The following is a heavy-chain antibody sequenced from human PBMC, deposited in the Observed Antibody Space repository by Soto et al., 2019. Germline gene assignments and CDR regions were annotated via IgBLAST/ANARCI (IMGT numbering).Heavy chain of an antibody. D-gene: IGHD6-13*01. CDR3: AKVGRGSSWFFDY. J-gene: IGHJ4*02. V-gene: IGHV3-23*01. CDR1: GFTFSSYA. Sequence: LRLSCAASGFTFSSYAMSWVRQAPGKGLEWVSAISGSGGSTYYADSVKGRFTISRDNSKNTLYLQMNSLRAEDTAVYYCAKVGRGSSWFFDYWGQGTLVTVSS. CDR2: ISGSGGST.